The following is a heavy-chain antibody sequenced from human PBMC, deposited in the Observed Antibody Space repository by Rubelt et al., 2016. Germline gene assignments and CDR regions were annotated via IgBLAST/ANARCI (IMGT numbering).Heavy chain of an antibody. CDR2: LFSNDAK. CDR3: ARVISEVPAAMNYYYYMDV. D-gene: IGHD2-2*01. J-gene: IGHJ6*02. Sequence: QVTLKESGPVLVRPAETLTLTCTVSGFSLSNPRMGVSWIRQPPGKALEWLAHLFSNDAKSYSPSLKNSLTLSKDTSKSPVVLTITNIDPMDTATYFCARVISEVPAAMNYYYYMDVWGQGTTVTVSS. V-gene: IGHV2-26*01. CDR1: GFSLSNPRMG.